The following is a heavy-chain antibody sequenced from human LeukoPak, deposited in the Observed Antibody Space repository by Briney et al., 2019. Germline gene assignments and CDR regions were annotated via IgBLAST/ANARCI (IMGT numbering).Heavy chain of an antibody. J-gene: IGHJ4*02. D-gene: IGHD1-26*01. CDR3: ARTLVSGSYFDC. V-gene: IGHV1-46*01. CDR2: ISPSGGST. CDR1: GGTFSSYA. Sequence: ASVKVSCKASGGTFSSYAISWVRQAPGQGLEWMGVISPSGGSTSYAQKFQGRVIMTRDTSTSTVYMELSSLRSEDTAVYYCARTLVSGSYFDCWGQGNLVTVSS.